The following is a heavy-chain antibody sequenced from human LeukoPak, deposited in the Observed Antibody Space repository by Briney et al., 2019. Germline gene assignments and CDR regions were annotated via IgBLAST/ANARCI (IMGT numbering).Heavy chain of an antibody. CDR1: GGSISSNSYY. V-gene: IGHV4-39*02. D-gene: IGHD3-10*01. CDR2: IYYSGST. Sequence: SETLSLTCTVSGGSISSNSYYWGWIRQSPGKGLEWIGSIYYSGSTYYKPSLKSRLTISVDTSKNHFSLKLSSVTAADTAVYYCARNRYYYGSRNYGVPTWFDPWGQGTLVTVSS. CDR3: ARNRYYYGSRNYGVPTWFDP. J-gene: IGHJ5*02.